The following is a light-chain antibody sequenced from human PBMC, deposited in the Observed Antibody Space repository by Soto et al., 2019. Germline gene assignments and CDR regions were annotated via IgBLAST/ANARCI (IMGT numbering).Light chain of an antibody. J-gene: IGLJ1*01. CDR1: SSDVGGYNY. CDR2: DVS. CDR3: SSYTTSNTRQIV. V-gene: IGLV2-14*03. Sequence: QSALTQPASVSGSPGQSITISCTGTSSDVGGYNYVSWYQHHPGKAPKLLIYDVSNRPSGVSNRFSGSKSDNTASLTISGLQPEDEADYYCSSYTTSNTRQIVFGTGTKVNV.